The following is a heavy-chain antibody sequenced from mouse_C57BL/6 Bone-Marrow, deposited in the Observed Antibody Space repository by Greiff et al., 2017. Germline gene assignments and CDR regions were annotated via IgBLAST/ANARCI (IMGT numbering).Heavy chain of an antibody. Sequence: QVQLQQPGAELVKPGASVKLSCKASGYTFTSYWMQWVKQRPGQGLEWIGEIDPSDSYTNYNQKFKGKATWTVDTSSSTAYMQLSSLTSEDSAVYYCYAPGAMDYWGQGTSVTVSS. CDR2: IDPSDSYT. J-gene: IGHJ4*01. CDR1: GYTFTSYW. D-gene: IGHD6-5*01. V-gene: IGHV1-50*01. CDR3: YAPGAMDY.